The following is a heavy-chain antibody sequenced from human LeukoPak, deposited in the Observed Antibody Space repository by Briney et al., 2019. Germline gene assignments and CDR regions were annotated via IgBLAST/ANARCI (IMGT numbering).Heavy chain of an antibody. D-gene: IGHD6-19*01. V-gene: IGHV1-24*01. CDR1: GYTFTGYY. CDR2: FDPEDGET. Sequence: GASVKVSCKASGYTFTGYYMHWVRQAPGKGLEWMGGFDPEDGETIYAQKFQGRVTMTEDTSTDTAYMELSSLRSEDTAVYYCATHSGWFPYYYYYMDVWGKGTTVTVSS. J-gene: IGHJ6*03. CDR3: ATHSGWFPYYYYYMDV.